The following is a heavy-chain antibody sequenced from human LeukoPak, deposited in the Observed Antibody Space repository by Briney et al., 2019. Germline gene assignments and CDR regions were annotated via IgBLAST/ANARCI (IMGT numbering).Heavy chain of an antibody. CDR2: INPSGGST. V-gene: IGHV1-46*01. Sequence: GASVKVSCKASGYTFTGYYMHWVRQAPGQGLEWMGIINPSGGSTSYAQKFQGRVTMTRDTSTSTVYIELSSLRSEDTAVYYCARGFVVVAGPYGMDVWGQGTTVTVSS. D-gene: IGHD2-15*01. CDR1: GYTFTGYY. J-gene: IGHJ6*02. CDR3: ARGFVVVAGPYGMDV.